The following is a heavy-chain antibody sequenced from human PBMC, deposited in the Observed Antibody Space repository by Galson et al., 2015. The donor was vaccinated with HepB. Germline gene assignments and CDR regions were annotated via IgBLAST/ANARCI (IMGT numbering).Heavy chain of an antibody. J-gene: IGHJ3*02. CDR1: GFTVSSNY. D-gene: IGHD2-2*01. CDR3: ARYGTSQLSGWSLTFDI. Sequence: SLRLSCAASGFTVSSNYMSWVRQAPGKGLEWVSVIYSGGSTYYADSVKGRFTISRDNSKNTLYLQMNSLRAEDTAVYYCARYGTSQLSGWSLTFDIWGQGTMVTVSS. CDR2: IYSGGST. V-gene: IGHV3-53*01.